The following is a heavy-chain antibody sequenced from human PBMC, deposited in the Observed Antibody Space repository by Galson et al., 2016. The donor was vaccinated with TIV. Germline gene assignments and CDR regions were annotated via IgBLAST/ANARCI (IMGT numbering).Heavy chain of an antibody. Sequence: APGKGLEWVGRIKSNFDGGTTDYAAPVKGRFTISRHDSKNTLFLQMNRLKTEDTAVYYCTTELGYCSGGYCYYFDYWGQGTLVTVTS. CDR2: IKSNFDGGTT. D-gene: IGHD2-15*01. CDR3: TTELGYCSGGYCYYFDY. J-gene: IGHJ4*02. V-gene: IGHV3-15*01.